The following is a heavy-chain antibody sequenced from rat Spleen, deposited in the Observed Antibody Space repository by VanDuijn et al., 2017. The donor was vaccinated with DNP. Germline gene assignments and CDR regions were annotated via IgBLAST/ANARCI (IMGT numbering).Heavy chain of an antibody. CDR3: ARDYGGYCFDY. CDR1: GFTFSDYY. J-gene: IGHJ2*01. Sequence: EVRLVESGGGLVQPGGSLKLSCTASGFTFSDYYMAWVRQAPTKGLEWVTYITYDGGGTYYRDSVKGRFTISRDNAKSTLYLQMDSLRSEDKATYYCARDYGGYCFDYWGQGVMVTVSS. D-gene: IGHD1-11*01. CDR2: ITYDGGGT. V-gene: IGHV5-20*01.